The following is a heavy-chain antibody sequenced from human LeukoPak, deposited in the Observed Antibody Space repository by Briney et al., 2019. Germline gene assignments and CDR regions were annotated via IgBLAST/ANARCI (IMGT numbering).Heavy chain of an antibody. Sequence: PGGSLRLSCAASGFTFSSYAMSWVRQAPGKGLEWVSAISGSGGSTYYTDSVKGRFTISRDNSKNTLYLQMNSLRADDTAVYCCARGYKYSTGWYYFDYWGQGTLVTVSS. J-gene: IGHJ4*02. D-gene: IGHD6-19*01. CDR1: GFTFSSYA. CDR3: ARGYKYSTGWYYFDY. V-gene: IGHV3-23*01. CDR2: ISGSGGST.